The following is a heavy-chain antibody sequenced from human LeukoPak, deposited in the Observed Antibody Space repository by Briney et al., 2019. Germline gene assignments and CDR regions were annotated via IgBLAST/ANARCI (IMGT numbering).Heavy chain of an antibody. J-gene: IGHJ4*02. Sequence: GGSLRLSCAASGFTVSSNYMSWVRQAPGKGLEWVSSITGSGDTTYYADSVKGRFTISRDNSKNTLYLQMNSLRAEDTAVYYCADSNYWYPVDYWGQGTLVTVPS. D-gene: IGHD4-11*01. CDR3: ADSNYWYPVDY. V-gene: IGHV3-23*01. CDR2: ITGSGDTT. CDR1: GFTVSSNY.